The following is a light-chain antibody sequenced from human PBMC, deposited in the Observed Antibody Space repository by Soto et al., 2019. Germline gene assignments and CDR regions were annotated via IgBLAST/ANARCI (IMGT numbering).Light chain of an antibody. CDR2: GNS. CDR3: QSYDSSLRIYV. CDR1: SSNIGAGYD. V-gene: IGLV1-40*01. J-gene: IGLJ1*01. Sequence: QAVVTQPPSVSGAPGQRVSMSCTGSSSNIGAGYDVHWYQQLPGTAPKLLIYGNSNRPSGVPDRFSGSKSGTSASLAITGLQTEDEADYYCQSYDSSLRIYVFGSGTKLTVL.